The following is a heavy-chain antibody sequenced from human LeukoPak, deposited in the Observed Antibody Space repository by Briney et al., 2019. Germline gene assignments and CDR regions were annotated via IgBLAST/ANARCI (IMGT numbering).Heavy chain of an antibody. Sequence: GASVKVSCKASGYTFTSYYMHWVRQAPGQGLEWMGIINPSGGSTSYAQKFQGRVTMTRDTSTSTVYMELSSLTSEHTAVYYCARGGRERGALGYWGQGTLVNVSS. CDR2: INPSGGST. D-gene: IGHD3-10*01. CDR3: ARGGRERGALGY. CDR1: GYTFTSYY. V-gene: IGHV1-46*01. J-gene: IGHJ4*02.